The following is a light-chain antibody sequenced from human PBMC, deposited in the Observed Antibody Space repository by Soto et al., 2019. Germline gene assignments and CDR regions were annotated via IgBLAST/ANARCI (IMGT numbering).Light chain of an antibody. J-gene: IGLJ2*01. CDR1: SSNIGNNY. CDR3: ANWDGSLPGEG. CDR2: DNN. Sequence: QSVLTQSPSVSAAPGQKVTISCSGSSSNIGNNYVSWYQQLPGTAPKLLIYDNNKRPSGIPDRFSGSKSGTSGTLDITGLQAGDEADYYWANWDGSLPGEGFGGGTKLTVL. V-gene: IGLV1-51*01.